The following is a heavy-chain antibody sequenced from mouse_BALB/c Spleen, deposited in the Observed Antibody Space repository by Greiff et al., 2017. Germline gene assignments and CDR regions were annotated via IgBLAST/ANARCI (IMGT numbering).Heavy chain of an antibody. CDR3: ARDYYGRGAMDY. CDR1: GYTFTSYW. V-gene: IGHV1-87*01. CDR2: IYPGDGDT. D-gene: IGHD1-1*01. J-gene: IGHJ4*01. Sequence: QVQLKESGAELARPGASVKLSCKASGYTFTSYWMQWVKQRPGQGLEWIGAIYPGDGDTRYTQKFKGKATLTADKSSSTAYMQLSSLASEDSAVYYCARDYYGRGAMDYWGQGTSVTVSS.